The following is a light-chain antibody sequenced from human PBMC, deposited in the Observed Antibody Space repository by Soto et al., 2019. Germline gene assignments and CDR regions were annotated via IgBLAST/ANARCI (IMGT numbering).Light chain of an antibody. CDR2: NTD. V-gene: IGLV8-61*01. CDR3: MLYMGSVFWV. J-gene: IGLJ3*02. Sequence: QAVVTQEPSFSVSPGGTVTLTCGLSSGSVSTSYYPSWHQQTPGQAPRTLIYNTDTRSSGVTDRCSGSILGNKAALTITGAQADDESEYYCMLYMGSVFWVFGGGTKLTVL. CDR1: SGSVSTSYY.